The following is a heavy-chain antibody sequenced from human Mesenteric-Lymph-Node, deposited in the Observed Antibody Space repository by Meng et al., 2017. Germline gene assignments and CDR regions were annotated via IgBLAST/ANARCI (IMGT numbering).Heavy chain of an antibody. D-gene: IGHD2-15*01. CDR1: GFTFSSYE. J-gene: IGHJ4*02. CDR2: ISSSGSTI. Sequence: GESLKISCAASGFTFSSYEMNWVRQAPGKGLEWVSYISSSGSTIYYADSVKGRFTISRDNAKNTLYLQMNSLRAEDTAVYYCARAVLPGIFDYWGQGTLVTVSS. CDR3: ARAVLPGIFDY. V-gene: IGHV3-48*03.